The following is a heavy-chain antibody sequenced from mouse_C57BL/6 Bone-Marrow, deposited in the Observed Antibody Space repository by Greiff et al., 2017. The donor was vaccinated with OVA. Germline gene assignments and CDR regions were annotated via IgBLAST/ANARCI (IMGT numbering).Heavy chain of an antibody. CDR3: AISERGGYAMDY. Sequence: VKLVESGPGLVQPSQSLSITCTVSGFSLTSYGVHWVRQSPGKGLEWLGVIWSGGSTDYNAAFISRLSISKDNSKSQVFFKMNSLQADDTAIYYCAISERGGYAMDYWGQGTSVTVSS. V-gene: IGHV2-2*01. CDR2: IWSGGST. J-gene: IGHJ4*01. D-gene: IGHD3-2*02. CDR1: GFSLTSYG.